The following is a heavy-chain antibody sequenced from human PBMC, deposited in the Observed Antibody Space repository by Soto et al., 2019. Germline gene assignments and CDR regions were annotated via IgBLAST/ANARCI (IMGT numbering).Heavy chain of an antibody. V-gene: IGHV1-58*01. Sequence: GASVKVSCKASGFTFTRSAVQWVRQARGQRLEWIGWIVVGSGNTNYAQKFQERVTITRDMSTSTAYMELSSLRSEDTAVYYCAADIYDSSGYYYYYYYSMDVWGQGTTVTVSS. CDR1: GFTFTRSA. D-gene: IGHD3-22*01. J-gene: IGHJ6*02. CDR2: IVVGSGNT. CDR3: AADIYDSSGYYYYYYYSMDV.